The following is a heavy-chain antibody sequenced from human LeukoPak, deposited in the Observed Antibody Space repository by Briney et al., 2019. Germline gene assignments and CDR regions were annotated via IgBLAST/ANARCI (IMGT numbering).Heavy chain of an antibody. Sequence: GRSLRLSCVGSGFTFNSHGMHWVRQAPGKGLEWVAVIWYDGSHTYYAESVKGRFTISRDDSKNTLYLQMNSLRAEDTGIYYCARDPQHSMDVWGQGTTVTVSS. D-gene: IGHD5-18*01. CDR2: IWYDGSHT. V-gene: IGHV3-33*01. CDR3: ARDPQHSMDV. J-gene: IGHJ6*02. CDR1: GFTFNSHG.